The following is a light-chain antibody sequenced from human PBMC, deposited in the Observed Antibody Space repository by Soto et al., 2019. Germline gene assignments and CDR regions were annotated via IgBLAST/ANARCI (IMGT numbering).Light chain of an antibody. CDR1: QSISTW. V-gene: IGKV1-5*01. Sequence: DIQMTQSPSTLSASVGDRVTITCRASQSISTWLAWYQQKPGKAPKVLIYGASSLESGVPSRFSGSGSGTEFTLNNSSLQPNDFATYYCQQYKNYLSFGPGTKVDIK. CDR2: GAS. CDR3: QQYKNYLS. J-gene: IGKJ3*01.